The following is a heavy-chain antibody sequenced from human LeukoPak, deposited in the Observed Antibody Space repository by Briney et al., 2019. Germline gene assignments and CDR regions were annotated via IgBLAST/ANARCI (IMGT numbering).Heavy chain of an antibody. J-gene: IGHJ4*02. CDR1: GGTFSSYA. V-gene: IGHV1-69*13. CDR2: IIPIFGTA. CDR3: ARGGVGIAAAADY. D-gene: IGHD6-13*01. Sequence: SVKVSCKASGGTFSSYAISWVRQAPGQGLEWMGGIIPIFGTANYAQKFQGRVTITADESTSTAYMELSSLRSEDTAVYYCARGGVGIAAAADYWGQGTLVTVSS.